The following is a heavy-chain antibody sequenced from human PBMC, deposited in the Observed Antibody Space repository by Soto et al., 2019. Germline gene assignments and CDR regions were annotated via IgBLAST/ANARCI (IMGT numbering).Heavy chain of an antibody. Sequence: GASVKVSCKASGGTFSSYAISWVRQAPGQGLEWMGGIIPIFGTANYAQKFQGRVTITADESTSTAYMELSSLRSEDTAVYYCASFPHYDILTGYYRGLGFDPWGQGTLVTVSS. CDR1: GGTFSSYA. CDR3: ASFPHYDILTGYYRGLGFDP. D-gene: IGHD3-9*01. J-gene: IGHJ5*02. V-gene: IGHV1-69*13. CDR2: IIPIFGTA.